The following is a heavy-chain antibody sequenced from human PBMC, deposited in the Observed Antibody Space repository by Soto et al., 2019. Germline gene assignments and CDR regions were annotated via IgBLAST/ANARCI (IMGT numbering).Heavy chain of an antibody. Sequence: EVQLLESGGGLVQPGGSLRLSCAASGFTFSTYAMSWVRQAPGKGLEWVSTISDSGSTYYADSVKGRFTISRDNSRNSLYLEMNSLRAEDTAVYYCAKNKGGNYCSRTSCVYSFDYWGQGSLVTVSS. V-gene: IGHV3-23*01. CDR3: AKNKGGNYCSRTSCVYSFDY. D-gene: IGHD2-2*01. CDR1: GFTFSTYA. CDR2: ISDSGST. J-gene: IGHJ4*02.